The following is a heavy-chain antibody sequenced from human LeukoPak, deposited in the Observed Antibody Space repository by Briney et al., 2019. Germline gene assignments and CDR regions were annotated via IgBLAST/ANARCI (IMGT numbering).Heavy chain of an antibody. V-gene: IGHV3-21*01. CDR1: GFTFSSYS. Sequence: GGSLRLSCAASGFTFSSYSMYWVRQAPGKGLEWVSSISNSGNNIYYPDSVKGRFTTSRDNAKNSLYLQMSSLRAEDTALYYCTRLTRNDYTLGHGVFDIWGQGTMVTGSS. CDR3: TRLTRNDYTLGHGVFDI. CDR2: ISNSGNNI. J-gene: IGHJ3*02. D-gene: IGHD1-1*01.